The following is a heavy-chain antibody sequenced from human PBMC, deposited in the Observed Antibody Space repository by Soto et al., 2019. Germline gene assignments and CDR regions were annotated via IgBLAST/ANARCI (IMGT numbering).Heavy chain of an antibody. CDR3: ARVQEYYDILRFDP. V-gene: IGHV4-59*01. CDR1: GGSISSYY. J-gene: IGHJ5*02. CDR2: IYYSGST. D-gene: IGHD3-9*01. Sequence: QVQLQESGPGLVKPSETLSLTCTVSGGSISSYYWSWIRQPPGKGLEWIGYIYYSGSTNYNPSLKSRVTISVDTSKNQFSLKLRSVTAADTAVYYCARVQEYYDILRFDPWGQGTLVTVSS.